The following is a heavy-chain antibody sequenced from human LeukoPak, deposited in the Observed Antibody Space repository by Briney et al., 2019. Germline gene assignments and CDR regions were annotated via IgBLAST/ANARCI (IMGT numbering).Heavy chain of an antibody. V-gene: IGHV4-59*01. J-gene: IGHJ4*02. D-gene: IGHD3-10*01. CDR3: AKGGYYFDN. CDR2: IYYSGSA. Sequence: SETLSLTCSVSGGSISGYYWSWIRQPPGKGLEWIGHIYYSGSANYNPSLKGRVTMSVDTSKNQFSLKLNSVTAADTAVYYCAKGGYYFDNWGQGTLVTVSS. CDR1: GGSISGYY.